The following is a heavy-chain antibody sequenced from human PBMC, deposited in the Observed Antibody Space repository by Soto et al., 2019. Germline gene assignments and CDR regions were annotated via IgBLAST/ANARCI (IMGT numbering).Heavy chain of an antibody. CDR3: AREGERIAAANWFDP. CDR2: INPSGGST. Sequence: ASVKVSCKASGYTFTSYYMHWVRQAPGQGLEWMGIINPSGGSTSYAQKFQGRVTMTRDTSTSTVYMELSSLRSEDTAVYYCAREGERIAAANWFDPWGQGTLVTVSS. V-gene: IGHV1-46*03. D-gene: IGHD6-13*01. CDR1: GYTFTSYY. J-gene: IGHJ5*02.